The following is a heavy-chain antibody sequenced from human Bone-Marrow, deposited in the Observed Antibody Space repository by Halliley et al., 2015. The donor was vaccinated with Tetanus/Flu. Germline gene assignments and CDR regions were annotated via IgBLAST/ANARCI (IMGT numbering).Heavy chain of an antibody. J-gene: IGHJ5*02. CDR2: IRANNGDT. CDR1: GNTFTNYG. V-gene: IGHV1-18*01. Sequence: QVQLVQSGVEVEKPGASVKVSCKASGNTFTNYGVIWVRQAPGQGLDWMGWIRANNGDTHYTQSLQGRATMTTDTSTNTAYMELRSLRFDDTAVYYCATRDAWGQGTLVTVSS. CDR3: ATRDA.